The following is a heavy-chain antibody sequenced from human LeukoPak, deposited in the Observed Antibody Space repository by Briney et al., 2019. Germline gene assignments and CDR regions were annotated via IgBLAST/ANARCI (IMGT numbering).Heavy chain of an antibody. Sequence: KASETLSLTCTVSGGSISSYYWSWIRQPAGKGLEWIGRIYTSGSTNYNPSLKSRVTMSVDTSKNQFSLRLNSVTAADTAAYYCARSGRYQLLSPYGMDAWGTGTTVTVSS. J-gene: IGHJ6*04. CDR3: ARSGRYQLLSPYGMDA. CDR1: GGSISSYY. D-gene: IGHD2-2*01. V-gene: IGHV4-4*07. CDR2: IYTSGST.